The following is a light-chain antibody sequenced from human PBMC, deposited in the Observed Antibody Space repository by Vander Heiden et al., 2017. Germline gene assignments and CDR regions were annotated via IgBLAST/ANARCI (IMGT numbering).Light chain of an antibody. CDR2: AAS. V-gene: IGKV1-39*01. Sequence: DIQMTQSPSSLSASVGDRVTITCRASQSISSYLNWYQQKPGKAPKLLIYAASSLQSGVPSRFSGSGSGTDFTLTISRLQPEDFATYYCHQSYSTPQVTFGQGTKLEIK. CDR1: QSISSY. J-gene: IGKJ2*01. CDR3: HQSYSTPQVT.